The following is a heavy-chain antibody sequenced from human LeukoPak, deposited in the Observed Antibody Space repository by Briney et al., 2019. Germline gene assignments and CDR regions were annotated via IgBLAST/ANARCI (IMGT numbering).Heavy chain of an antibody. Sequence: SETLSLTCTVSGYSISSGYYWGWIRQPPGKGLEWIGSIYHSGSTYYNPSLKSRVTISVDTSKNQFSLKLSSVTAADTAVYYCARDGWEQWLGNFDYWGQGTLVTVSS. CDR2: IYHSGST. D-gene: IGHD6-19*01. CDR3: ARDGWEQWLGNFDY. J-gene: IGHJ4*02. CDR1: GYSISSGYY. V-gene: IGHV4-38-2*02.